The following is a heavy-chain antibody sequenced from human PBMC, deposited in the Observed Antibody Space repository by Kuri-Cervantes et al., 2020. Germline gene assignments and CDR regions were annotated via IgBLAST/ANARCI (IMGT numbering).Heavy chain of an antibody. CDR1: GGTFSSYA. V-gene: IGHV1-69*05. Sequence: SVKVSCKASGGTFSSYAISWVRQAPGQGLEWMGGIIPIFGTANYAQKFQGRVTMTRDTSTSTVYMELSSLRSEDTAVYYCAREGIAVAGHGGYDYWGQGTLVTVSS. J-gene: IGHJ4*02. CDR3: AREGIAVAGHGGYDY. CDR2: IIPIFGTA. D-gene: IGHD6-19*01.